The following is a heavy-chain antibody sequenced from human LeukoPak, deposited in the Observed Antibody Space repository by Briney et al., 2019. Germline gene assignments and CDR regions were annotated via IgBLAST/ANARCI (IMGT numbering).Heavy chain of an antibody. CDR1: GYTFTSYD. J-gene: IGHJ6*03. Sequence: ASVKVSCKASGYTFTSYDINWVRQATGQGLEWMGWMNPNSGNTGYAQKFQGRVTMTRNTSISTAYMELSSLRSEDTAVYYCAREKEVAAAGYSYYYMDVWGKGTTVTVSS. D-gene: IGHD6-13*01. V-gene: IGHV1-8*01. CDR2: MNPNSGNT. CDR3: AREKEVAAAGYSYYYMDV.